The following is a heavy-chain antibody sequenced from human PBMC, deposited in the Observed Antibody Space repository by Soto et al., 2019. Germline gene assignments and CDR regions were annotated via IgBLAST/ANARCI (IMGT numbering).Heavy chain of an antibody. Sequence: QLQLQESGPGLVKPSETLSLTCTVSSGSISSSSYYWGWIRQSPGKGLEWIGTISYSGTTYYNPSLKSRLTLSVDTSKNQFPLNLSSVTAADTAVYYCARRRGGVGGTENWFDPWGQGTLVTVSS. J-gene: IGHJ5*02. CDR2: ISYSGTT. CDR3: ARRRGGVGGTENWFDP. CDR1: SGSISSSSYY. D-gene: IGHD2-8*02. V-gene: IGHV4-39*01.